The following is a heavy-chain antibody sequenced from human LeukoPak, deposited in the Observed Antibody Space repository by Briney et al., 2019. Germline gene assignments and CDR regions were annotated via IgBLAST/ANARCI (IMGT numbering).Heavy chain of an antibody. CDR3: AKGGNSGRTYYYYMDV. Sequence: GGSLRLSCAASGFTFSSCGMSWVRQAPGEGLEWVSSISGSGGSTYYADSVKGRFPISRDSSKNTVYLKMNGLRAEDTAVYYCAKGGNSGRTYYYYMDVWGKGTTVTVS. CDR1: GFTFSSCG. V-gene: IGHV3-23*01. CDR2: ISGSGGST. J-gene: IGHJ6*03. D-gene: IGHD6-19*01.